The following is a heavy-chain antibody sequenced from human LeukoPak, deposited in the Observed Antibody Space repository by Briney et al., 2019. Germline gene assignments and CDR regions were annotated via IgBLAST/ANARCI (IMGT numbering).Heavy chain of an antibody. V-gene: IGHV3-11*06. Sequence: GGSLRLSCAASGFTFSDYYMSWIRQAPGKGLEWVSYISSSNRYTNYADSVKGRFTISRDNAKNSLYLQMNSLRDEDTAVYYCARSDRQLVVIRRAGYYFDYWGQGTLVTVSS. D-gene: IGHD3-22*01. J-gene: IGHJ4*02. CDR1: GFTFSDYY. CDR2: ISSSNRYT. CDR3: ARSDRQLVVIRRAGYYFDY.